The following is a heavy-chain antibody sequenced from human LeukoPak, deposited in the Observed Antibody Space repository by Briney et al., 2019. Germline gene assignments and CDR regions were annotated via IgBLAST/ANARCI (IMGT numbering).Heavy chain of an antibody. CDR3: ARGLVVVPAAMSDY. J-gene: IGHJ4*02. D-gene: IGHD2-2*01. CDR1: GFTFSSYS. Sequence: GGSLRLSCAASGFTFSSYSMNWVRQAPGKGLEWVSSISSSSSYIYYADSVKGRFTISRDNAKNSLYLQMNSLRAEDTAVHYCARGLVVVPAAMSDYWGQGTLVTVSS. V-gene: IGHV3-21*01. CDR2: ISSSSSYI.